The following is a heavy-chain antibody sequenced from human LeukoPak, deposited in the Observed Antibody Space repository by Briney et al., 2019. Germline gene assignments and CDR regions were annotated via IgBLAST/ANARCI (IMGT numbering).Heavy chain of an antibody. D-gene: IGHD1-26*01. V-gene: IGHV1-8*01. J-gene: IGHJ4*02. CDR1: GYTFTSYD. CDR2: MNPNSGNT. Sequence: ASVKVSCKASGYTFTSYDINWLRQATGQGLEWMGWMNPNSGNTGYAQKFQGRVTMTRNTSISTASMELSSLTSEDTAVYYCARSSGSGSYFEGDFDYWGQGTLVTVSS. CDR3: ARSSGSGSYFEGDFDY.